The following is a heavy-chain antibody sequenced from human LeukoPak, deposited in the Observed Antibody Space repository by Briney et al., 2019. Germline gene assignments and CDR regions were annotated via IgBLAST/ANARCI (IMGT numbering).Heavy chain of an antibody. CDR2: IYYSGST. J-gene: IGHJ4*02. Sequence: SETLSLTCAVYGGSFSGYYWSWIRQHPGKGLEWIGYIYYSGSTYYNPSLKSRVTISVDTSKNQFSLKLSSVTAADTAVYYCARANYYDSSGYYYFDYWGQGTLVTVPS. CDR3: ARANYYDSSGYYYFDY. V-gene: IGHV4-31*11. D-gene: IGHD3-22*01. CDR1: GGSFSGYY.